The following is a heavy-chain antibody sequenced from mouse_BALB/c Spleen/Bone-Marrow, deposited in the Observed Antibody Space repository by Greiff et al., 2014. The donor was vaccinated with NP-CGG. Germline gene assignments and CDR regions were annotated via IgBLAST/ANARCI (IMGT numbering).Heavy chain of an antibody. Sequence: QAQLKQSGAELVRPGSSVKISCKASGYAFSSYWMNWVKQRPGQGLEWIGQIYPGDGDTNYNGKFKGKATLTADESSSTAYMQLSSLTSEDSAVYFCARRVYGNYWYFDVWGAGTTVTVSS. CDR2: IYPGDGDT. CDR1: GYAFSSYW. J-gene: IGHJ1*01. D-gene: IGHD2-1*01. CDR3: ARRVYGNYWYFDV. V-gene: IGHV1-80*01.